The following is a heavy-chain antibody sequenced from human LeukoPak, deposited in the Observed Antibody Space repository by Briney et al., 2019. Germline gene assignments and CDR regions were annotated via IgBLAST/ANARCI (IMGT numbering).Heavy chain of an antibody. CDR3: ARGGVPAAYYYYYYGMDV. J-gene: IGHJ6*02. CDR1: GFTLSSYG. CDR2: ISYDGSNK. D-gene: IGHD2-2*01. Sequence: GGSLRLSCAVSGFTLSSYGMHWVRQAPGTGLEWVAVISYDGSNKYYADSVKGRFTISRDNSKNTLYLQMNSLRAEDTAVYYCARGGVPAAYYYYYYGMDVWGQGTTVTVSS. V-gene: IGHV3-30*03.